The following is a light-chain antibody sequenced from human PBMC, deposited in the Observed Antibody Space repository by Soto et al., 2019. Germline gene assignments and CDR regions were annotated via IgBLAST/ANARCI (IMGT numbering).Light chain of an antibody. CDR2: GAS. V-gene: IGKV3-15*01. Sequence: EIVMTQSPVTLSVSPGERVTLPCRASQSVSSSLAWYQQKPGQTPRILIYGASTRATGIPARFSGSGSGTEFTLTMSILQAEDFAVYYCQQYNQWPVTFGGGTKVEIK. CDR3: QQYNQWPVT. J-gene: IGKJ4*01. CDR1: QSVSSS.